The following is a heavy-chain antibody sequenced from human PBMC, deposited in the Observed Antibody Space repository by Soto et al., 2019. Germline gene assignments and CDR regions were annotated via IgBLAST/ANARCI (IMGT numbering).Heavy chain of an antibody. CDR3: ARGGGKSYYYGLDV. CDR1: GFTFRIYS. Sequence: QVQLVESGGGVVQPGRSLRLSCAASGFTFRIYSMHWVRQSPGKGLEWVAVMWYDGTNKYYGESVKGRFTISRDNSENTLYLQMNSLRVEDTAVYYCARGGGKSYYYGLDVWGQGTTVTVSS. J-gene: IGHJ6*02. CDR2: MWYDGTNK. V-gene: IGHV3-33*01. D-gene: IGHD2-15*01.